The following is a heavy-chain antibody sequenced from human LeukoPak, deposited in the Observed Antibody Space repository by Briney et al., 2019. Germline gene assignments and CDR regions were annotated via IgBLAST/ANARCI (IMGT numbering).Heavy chain of an antibody. D-gene: IGHD4-17*01. J-gene: IGHJ2*01. CDR3: AKDRWATVTTYWYFDL. V-gene: IGHV3-23*01. CDR1: GFTFRNYA. Sequence: PGGSLRLSCAASGFTFRNYAMNWVRQAPEKGLEWVSTISGSDGSTYYADSVKGRFTISRDNPQKTLYLQMNSLRAEDTAVYYCAKDRWATVTTYWYFDLWGRGTLVTVSS. CDR2: ISGSDGST.